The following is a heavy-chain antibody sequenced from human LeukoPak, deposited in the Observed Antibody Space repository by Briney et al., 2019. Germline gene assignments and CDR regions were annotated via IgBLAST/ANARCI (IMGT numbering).Heavy chain of an antibody. Sequence: PGGSLRLSSAASGFTFSSYWMHWVRQAPGKGLVWVSRINSDGSSTSYADSVKGRFTISRDNAKNTLYLQMNSLRAEDTAVYYCARVRIADSPGAWFDPWGQGTLVTVSS. D-gene: IGHD6-13*01. J-gene: IGHJ5*02. CDR1: GFTFSSYW. CDR2: INSDGSST. V-gene: IGHV3-74*01. CDR3: ARVRIADSPGAWFDP.